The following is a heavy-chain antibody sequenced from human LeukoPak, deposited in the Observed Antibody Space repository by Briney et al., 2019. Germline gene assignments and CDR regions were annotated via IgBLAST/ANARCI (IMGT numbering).Heavy chain of an antibody. V-gene: IGHV4-38-2*02. CDR1: GYSIISNYY. Sequence: PSETLSLTCTVSGYSIISNYYWGWIRQSPGKGLEWIGSIYHSGDTYYNPSLKSRVTISVDTPKNQFSLKLNSLTAADTAVYYCARAHLYGSGSYYLRYWGQGTLVTVSS. D-gene: IGHD3-10*01. CDR3: ARAHLYGSGSYYLRY. J-gene: IGHJ4*02. CDR2: IYHSGDT.